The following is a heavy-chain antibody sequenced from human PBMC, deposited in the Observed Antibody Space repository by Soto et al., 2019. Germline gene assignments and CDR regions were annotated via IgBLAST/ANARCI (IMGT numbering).Heavy chain of an antibody. Sequence: KTSETLSLTCTVSGGSISSGDYYWSWIRQPPGKGLEWIGYIYYSGSTYYNPSLKSRVTISVDTSKNQFSLKLSSVTAADTAVYYCAREISKDIVVVPAAIRWFDPWGQGTLVTVSS. CDR3: AREISKDIVVVPAAIRWFDP. V-gene: IGHV4-30-4*01. J-gene: IGHJ5*02. CDR1: GGSISSGDYY. CDR2: IYYSGST. D-gene: IGHD2-2*02.